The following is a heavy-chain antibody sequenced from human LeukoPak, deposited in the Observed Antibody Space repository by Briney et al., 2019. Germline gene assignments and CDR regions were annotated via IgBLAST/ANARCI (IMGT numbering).Heavy chain of an antibody. Sequence: SETLSLTCTVSGGSISSYYWSWIRQPPGKGLEWIGYIYYSGTTYYNPSLKSRVTISVDTSKNQFSLKVSSVTAADTAVYYCATITDVYGMDVWGQGTTVTVSS. CDR2: IYYSGTT. J-gene: IGHJ6*02. CDR3: ATITDVYGMDV. V-gene: IGHV4-59*08. D-gene: IGHD5-12*01. CDR1: GGSISSYY.